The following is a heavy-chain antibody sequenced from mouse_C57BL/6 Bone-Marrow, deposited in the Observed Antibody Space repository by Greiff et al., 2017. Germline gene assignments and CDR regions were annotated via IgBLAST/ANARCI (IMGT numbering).Heavy chain of an antibody. J-gene: IGHJ1*03. CDR2: ISYDGSN. D-gene: IGHD1-1*01. V-gene: IGHV3-6*01. CDR3: AREGTTVV. Sequence: EVKLMESGPGLVKPSQSLSLTCSVTGYSITSGYYWNWIRQFPGNKLEWMGFISYDGSNNYNPSLKNRISITRDTSTNQFFLKLNSVTTEETATYYCAREGTTVVWGTGTTVTVAS. CDR1: GYSITSGYY.